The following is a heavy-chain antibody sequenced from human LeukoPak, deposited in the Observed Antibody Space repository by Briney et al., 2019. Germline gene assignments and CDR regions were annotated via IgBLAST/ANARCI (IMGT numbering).Heavy chain of an antibody. CDR2: INHSGNT. Sequence: PSETLSLTCAVYGGSFSGYYWSWIRQPPGKGLEWIGEINHSGNTNYNPSLKSRVTISVDTSKKQFSLKLSSVTAADTAVYYCAGTGWYFDYWGQGTLVTVSS. CDR3: AGTGWYFDY. V-gene: IGHV4-34*01. CDR1: GGSFSGYY. J-gene: IGHJ4*02. D-gene: IGHD1-14*01.